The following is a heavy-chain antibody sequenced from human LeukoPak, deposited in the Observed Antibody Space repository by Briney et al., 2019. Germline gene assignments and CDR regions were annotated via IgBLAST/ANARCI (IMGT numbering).Heavy chain of an antibody. Sequence: GASVKVSCKASGGTFSSYAISWARQAPGQGLEWMGRIIPIFGTANYAQKFQGRVTITTDESTSTAYMELSSLRSEDTAVYYCARMYYYDSSGYGDAFDIWGQGTMVTVSS. CDR2: IIPIFGTA. V-gene: IGHV1-69*05. CDR3: ARMYYYDSSGYGDAFDI. J-gene: IGHJ3*02. CDR1: GGTFSSYA. D-gene: IGHD3-22*01.